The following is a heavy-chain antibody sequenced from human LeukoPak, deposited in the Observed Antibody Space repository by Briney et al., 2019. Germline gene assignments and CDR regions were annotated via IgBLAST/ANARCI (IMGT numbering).Heavy chain of an antibody. Sequence: SETLSLTCTVSGGSISSGDYYWSWIRQPPGKGLEWIGYTYYSGSTYYNPSLKSRVTISVDTSKNQFSLKLSSVTAADTAVYYCARWAPIIAAAGEDHWYFDLWGRGTLVTVSS. CDR1: GGSISSGDYY. V-gene: IGHV4-30-4*01. CDR2: TYYSGST. CDR3: ARWAPIIAAAGEDHWYFDL. J-gene: IGHJ2*01. D-gene: IGHD6-13*01.